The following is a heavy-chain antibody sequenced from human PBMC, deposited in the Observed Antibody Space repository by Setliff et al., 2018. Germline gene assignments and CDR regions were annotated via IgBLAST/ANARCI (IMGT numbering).Heavy chain of an antibody. D-gene: IGHD6-13*01. CDR3: AGDTPHDPVSSNWYRNWFDP. Sequence: PSETLSLTCSVSGASISSGSNYWSWIRQPAGKGVEWIGHILSSGGTNYNPSLKNRVSISLDTSKNQFSLNLNSVTAADTAVYFCAGDTPHDPVSSNWYRNWFDPWGQGILVTVSS. CDR2: ILSSGGT. CDR1: GASISSGSNY. J-gene: IGHJ5*02. V-gene: IGHV4-61*09.